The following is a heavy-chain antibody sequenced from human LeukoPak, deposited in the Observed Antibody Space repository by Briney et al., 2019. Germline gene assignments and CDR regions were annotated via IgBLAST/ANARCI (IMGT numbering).Heavy chain of an antibody. CDR1: GYTFTSND. Sequence: ASVTVSCKASGYTFTSNDIHWVRQAPGQGLEWMGIINPSGGSTSYAQKFQGRVTMTRDTSTSTVYMELSSLRSEDTAVYFCARFASLYSRSWYYAFDIWGQGTMVTVSS. CDR2: INPSGGST. CDR3: ARFASLYSRSWYYAFDI. V-gene: IGHV1-46*01. D-gene: IGHD6-13*01. J-gene: IGHJ3*02.